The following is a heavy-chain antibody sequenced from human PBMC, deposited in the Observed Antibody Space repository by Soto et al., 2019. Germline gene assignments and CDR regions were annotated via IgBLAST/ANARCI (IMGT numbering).Heavy chain of an antibody. J-gene: IGHJ4*02. Sequence: GGSLRLSCAASQFTFSSYWMHWVRQAPGKGLVWVSRINSDGSSTKYADSVKGRFTISRDNAKNTLSLQMNSLRGEDTAVYYCVAFVPGGNYLGSYWGQGTLVTVSS. V-gene: IGHV3-74*01. CDR3: VAFVPGGNYLGSY. CDR1: QFTFSSYW. CDR2: INSDGSST. D-gene: IGHD1-26*01.